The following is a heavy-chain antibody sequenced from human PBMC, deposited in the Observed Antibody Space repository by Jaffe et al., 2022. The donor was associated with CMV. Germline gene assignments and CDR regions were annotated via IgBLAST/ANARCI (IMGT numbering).Heavy chain of an antibody. Sequence: EVQLVQSGAEVKKPGESLKISCKGSGYSFTSYWIGWVRQMPGKGLEWMGIIYPGDSDTRYSPSFQGQVTISADKSISTAYLQWSSLKASDTAMYYCAGLASGVYYYDSSGYNDAFDIWGQGTMVTVSS. J-gene: IGHJ3*02. CDR1: GYSFTSYW. V-gene: IGHV5-51*01. D-gene: IGHD3-22*01. CDR2: IYPGDSDT. CDR3: AGLASGVYYYDSSGYNDAFDI.